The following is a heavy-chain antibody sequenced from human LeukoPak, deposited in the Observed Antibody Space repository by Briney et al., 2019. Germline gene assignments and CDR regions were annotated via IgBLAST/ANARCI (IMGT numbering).Heavy chain of an antibody. J-gene: IGHJ4*02. D-gene: IGHD2-2*01. Sequence: PSETLSLTCAVYGGSVSSYYWSWIRQPPGKGLEWIGEINHSGSTNYNPSLKSRVTLSVDTSKNQFSLKLSSVTAADTAVYYCARAMPTRRTYDYWGQGPLVTVSS. CDR1: GGSVSSYY. V-gene: IGHV4-34*01. CDR2: INHSGST. CDR3: ARAMPTRRTYDY.